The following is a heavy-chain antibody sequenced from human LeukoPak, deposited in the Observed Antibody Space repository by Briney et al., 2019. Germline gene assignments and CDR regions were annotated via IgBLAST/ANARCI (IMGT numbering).Heavy chain of an antibody. CDR3: ARDQLLWFATFDY. D-gene: IGHD3-10*01. J-gene: IGHJ4*02. CDR1: GFTFSSYA. Sequence: GGSLRLSCAASGFTFSSYAMHWVRQAPGKGLEYVSAISSNGGSTYYANSVKGRFTISRDNSKNTLYLRMGSLRAEDMAVYYCARDQLLWFATFDYWGQGTLVNVSS. CDR2: ISSNGGST. V-gene: IGHV3-64*01.